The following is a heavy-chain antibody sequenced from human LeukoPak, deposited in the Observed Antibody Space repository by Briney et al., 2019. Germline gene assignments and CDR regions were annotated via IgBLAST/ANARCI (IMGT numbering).Heavy chain of an antibody. D-gene: IGHD2-2*01. CDR3: ARDAGYCSSTSCYLDY. J-gene: IGHJ4*02. Sequence: PPGGSLRLSCVASGFTFNTYSMNWVRQAPGKGLEWISYIDGSGSTIYYADSVKGRFTISRDNAKNSLYLQMNSLRAEDTAVYYCARDAGYCSSTSCYLDYWGQGTLVTVSS. V-gene: IGHV3-48*04. CDR2: IDGSGSTI. CDR1: GFTFNTYS.